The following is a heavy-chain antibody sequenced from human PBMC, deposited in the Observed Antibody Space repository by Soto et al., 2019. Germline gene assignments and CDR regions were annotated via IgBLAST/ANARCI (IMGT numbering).Heavy chain of an antibody. CDR1: GGSISSSNW. V-gene: IGHV4-4*02. Sequence: QVQLQESGPGLVKPSGTLSLTCAVSGGSISSSNWWSWVRQPPGKGLEWVGEIYHSGSTNYNPSLKSRVTRSVDKSKNQFSLKLSSVTAADTAVYYCARGAENYYDTNWFDPWGQGTLVTVSS. J-gene: IGHJ5*02. CDR2: IYHSGST. CDR3: ARGAENYYDTNWFDP. D-gene: IGHD3-22*01.